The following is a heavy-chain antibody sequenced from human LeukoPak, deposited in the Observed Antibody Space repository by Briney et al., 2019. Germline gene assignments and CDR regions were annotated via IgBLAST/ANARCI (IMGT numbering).Heavy chain of an antibody. J-gene: IGHJ3*02. V-gene: IGHV4-59*01. Sequence: PSETLSLTCTVSGGCISSYYWSWIRQPPGKGLEWIGYIYYSGSTNYNPSLKSRVTISVDTSKDQFSLKLSSVTAADTAVYYCARARNYYDSSDYYYEGDAFDIWGQGTMVTVSS. CDR3: ARARNYYDSSDYYYEGDAFDI. D-gene: IGHD3-22*01. CDR1: GGCISSYY. CDR2: IYYSGST.